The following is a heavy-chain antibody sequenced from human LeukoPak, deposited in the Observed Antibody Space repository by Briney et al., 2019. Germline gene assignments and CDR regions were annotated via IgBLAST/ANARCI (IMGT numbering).Heavy chain of an antibody. CDR1: GFTFSDYA. CDR2: ISASGGVT. J-gene: IGHJ4*02. V-gene: IGHV3-23*01. Sequence: GGSLRLSCAASGFTFSDYAMCWVRQAPGKGLEWVAGISASGGVTYYADSVRGRLSISRDNSKNTLYLQMNGLRVEDTAVYYCAKRAAVAGTRFFDYWGQGALVTVSS. D-gene: IGHD6-19*01. CDR3: AKRAAVAGTRFFDY.